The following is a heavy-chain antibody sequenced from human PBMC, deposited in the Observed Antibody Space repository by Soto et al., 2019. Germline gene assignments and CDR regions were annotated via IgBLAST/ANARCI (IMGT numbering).Heavy chain of an antibody. Sequence: EVQLVESGGGLVQPGGSLRLSCAASGFTVSSNYMSWVRQAPGKGLEWVSVIYSGGSTYYADSVKGRFTISRHNSKNTLYLQMNSLRAEDTAVYYCAGEKWIQLWFYGMDVWGQGTTVTVSS. D-gene: IGHD5-18*01. J-gene: IGHJ6*02. CDR3: AGEKWIQLWFYGMDV. CDR1: GFTVSSNY. V-gene: IGHV3-53*04. CDR2: IYSGGST.